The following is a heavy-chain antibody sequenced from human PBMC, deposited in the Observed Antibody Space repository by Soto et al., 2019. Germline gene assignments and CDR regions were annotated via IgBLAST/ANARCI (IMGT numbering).Heavy chain of an antibody. D-gene: IGHD2-21*02. CDR1: GFIFSSSA. V-gene: IGHV3-23*01. CDR3: AKGGGDSLRYGMDV. Sequence: PGGSLRLSCSASGFIFSSSAMNWVRQAPGKELEWVTAISGSGVSIYYADSVKGRFTISRDNSKTTLYLQMDSLRAEDTAVYYCAKGGGDSLRYGMDVWGQGTTVTVSS. CDR2: ISGSGVSI. J-gene: IGHJ6*02.